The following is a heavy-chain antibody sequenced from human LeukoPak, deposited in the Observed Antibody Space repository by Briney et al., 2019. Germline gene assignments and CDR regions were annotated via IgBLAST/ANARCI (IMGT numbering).Heavy chain of an antibody. CDR2: ISGSGGST. Sequence: GGSLRLSCAASGFTFSSYAMSWVRQAPGKGLEWVSAISGSGGSTYYADSVKGRFTISRDNSKNTLYLQMNSLRAEDTAVYYCAMPDYYDSSGYNFQYFQHWGQGTLVTVSS. J-gene: IGHJ1*01. CDR3: AMPDYYDSSGYNFQYFQH. D-gene: IGHD3-22*01. CDR1: GFTFSSYA. V-gene: IGHV3-23*01.